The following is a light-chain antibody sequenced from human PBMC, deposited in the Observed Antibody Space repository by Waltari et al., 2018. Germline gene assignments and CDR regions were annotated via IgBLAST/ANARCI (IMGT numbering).Light chain of an antibody. CDR1: SSDVRRYDS. V-gene: IGLV2-14*03. J-gene: IGLJ2*01. Sequence: HSALTHPASVAGSPGQSITIPCPGRSSDVRRYDSVSRYEDHPCQAPKVIIYGVNKRASGVSCRFSGSKYGSKASLNIAGLQAEDEATFYCASQSTKNGLIFGGGTKVTVL. CDR2: GVN. CDR3: ASQSTKNGLI.